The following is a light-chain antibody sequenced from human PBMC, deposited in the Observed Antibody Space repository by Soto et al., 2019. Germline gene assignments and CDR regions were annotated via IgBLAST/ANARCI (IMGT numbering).Light chain of an antibody. CDR2: AAS. CDR1: QGISSY. V-gene: IGKV1-8*01. Sequence: AIRMTKSPSSLSASTGDRVTITCRASQGISSYLAWYQQKPGKDPKLLIYAASTLQSGVPSRFSASGSGTEFTLTISSLHPEDVATYYRQQYTCLWTVGPGTKVDIK. CDR3: QQYTCLWT. J-gene: IGKJ1*01.